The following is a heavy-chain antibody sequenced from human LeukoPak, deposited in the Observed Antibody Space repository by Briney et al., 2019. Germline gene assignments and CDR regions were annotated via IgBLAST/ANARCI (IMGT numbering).Heavy chain of an antibody. J-gene: IGHJ1*01. CDR1: GGSFSGYY. V-gene: IGHV4-34*01. CDR2: INHSGST. Sequence: SETLSLTCAVYGGSFSGYYWSWIRQPPGKGLEWIGEINHSGSTNYNPSLKSRVTISVDTSKNQFSPKLSSVTAADTAVYYCARRSGYSYFQHWGQGTLVTVSS. CDR3: ARRSGYSYFQH. D-gene: IGHD3-3*01.